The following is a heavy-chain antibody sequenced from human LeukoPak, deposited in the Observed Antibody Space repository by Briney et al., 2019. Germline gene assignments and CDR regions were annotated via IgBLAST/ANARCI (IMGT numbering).Heavy chain of an antibody. D-gene: IGHD5-18*01. Sequence: ASVKVSCKASGYTFTGYYMHWVRQAPGQGLEWMGWINPNSGGTNYAQKFQGWVTMTRDTSISTAYMELSSLRSEDTAVYYCAREAPRGYSYGKEDYWGQGTLVTVSS. CDR3: AREAPRGYSYGKEDY. CDR1: GYTFTGYY. CDR2: INPNSGGT. J-gene: IGHJ4*02. V-gene: IGHV1-2*04.